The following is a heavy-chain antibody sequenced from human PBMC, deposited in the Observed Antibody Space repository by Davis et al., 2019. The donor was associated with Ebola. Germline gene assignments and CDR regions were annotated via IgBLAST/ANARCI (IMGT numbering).Heavy chain of an antibody. CDR2: INHSGST. Sequence: SETLSLTCTVSGGSVSSGSYYWSWIRQPPGKGLEWIGEINHSGSTNYNPSLKSRVTISVDTSKNQFSLKLSSVTAADTAVYYCARVRGVRIVVVPAAMRFDYWGQGTLVTVSS. D-gene: IGHD2-2*01. J-gene: IGHJ4*02. CDR1: GGSVSSGSYY. CDR3: ARVRGVRIVVVPAAMRFDY. V-gene: IGHV4-39*07.